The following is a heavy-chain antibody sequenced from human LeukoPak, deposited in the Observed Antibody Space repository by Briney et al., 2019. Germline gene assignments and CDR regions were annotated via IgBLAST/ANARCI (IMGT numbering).Heavy chain of an antibody. CDR1: GFTFSNSA. Sequence: GGSLRLSCAASGFTFSNSAMNWVRQAPGKGLEWVSVIYSGGSTYYADSVKGRFTISRDNSKNTLYLQMNSLRAEDTAVYYCAKTTTVYTWGQGTLVTVSS. J-gene: IGHJ5*02. V-gene: IGHV3-66*01. D-gene: IGHD4-17*01. CDR3: AKTTTVYT. CDR2: IYSGGST.